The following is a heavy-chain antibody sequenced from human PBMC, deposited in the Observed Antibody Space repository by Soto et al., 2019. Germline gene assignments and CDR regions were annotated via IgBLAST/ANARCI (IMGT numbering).Heavy chain of an antibody. V-gene: IGHV4-59*01. CDR2: IYYSGST. CDR3: ARAYCSSTSCYAPRCFDL. CDR1: GGSISSYD. J-gene: IGHJ2*01. D-gene: IGHD2-2*01. Sequence: QVQLQESGPGLVKPSETLSLTCTVSGGSISSYDWSWIRQPPGKGLEWIGYIYYSGSTNYKPSLQSPVTISVDTSKNQCSLKLSSVTAADTAVYYCARAYCSSTSCYAPRCFDLWGRGTLVTVSS.